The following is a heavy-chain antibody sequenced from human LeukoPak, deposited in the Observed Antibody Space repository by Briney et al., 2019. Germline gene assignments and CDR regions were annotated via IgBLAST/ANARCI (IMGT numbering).Heavy chain of an antibody. Sequence: ASETLSLTCTVSGGSISSYYWSWIRQPPGKGLEWIGYIYYSGSTNYNPSLKSRVTISVDTSKNQFSLKLSSVTAADTAVYYCARDTFHSGYDPPSMDVWGKGTTVTISS. CDR2: IYYSGST. CDR1: GGSISSYY. D-gene: IGHD5-12*01. V-gene: IGHV4-59*01. J-gene: IGHJ6*03. CDR3: ARDTFHSGYDPPSMDV.